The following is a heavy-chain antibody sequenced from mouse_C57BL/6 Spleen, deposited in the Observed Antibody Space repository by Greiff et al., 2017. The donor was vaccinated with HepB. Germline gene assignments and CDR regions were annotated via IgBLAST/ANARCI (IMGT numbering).Heavy chain of an antibody. V-gene: IGHV1-26*01. D-gene: IGHD4-1*01. CDR3: ARSYWDEGGYFDV. CDR1: GYTFTDYY. Sequence: EVQLQQSGPELVKPGASVKISCKASGYTFTDYYMNWVKQSHGKSLEWIGDINPNNGGTSYNQKFKGKATLTVDKSSSTAYMELRSLTSEDSAVYYCARSYWDEGGYFDVWGTGTTVTVSS. J-gene: IGHJ1*03. CDR2: INPNNGGT.